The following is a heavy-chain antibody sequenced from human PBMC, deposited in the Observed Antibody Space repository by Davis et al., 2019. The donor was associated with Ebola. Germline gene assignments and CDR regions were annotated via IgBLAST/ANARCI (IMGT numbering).Heavy chain of an antibody. CDR2: INAGNGNT. D-gene: IGHD5-12*01. CDR1: GYTFTSYA. J-gene: IGHJ6*02. V-gene: IGHV1-3*01. CDR3: ARTLYSGYDFPYYYGMDV. Sequence: ASVKVSCKASGYTFTSYAMHWVRQAPGQRLEWMGWINAGNGNTKYSQKFQGRVTITRDTSASTAYMELSSLRSEDTAVYYCARTLYSGYDFPYYYGMDVWGQGTTVTVSS.